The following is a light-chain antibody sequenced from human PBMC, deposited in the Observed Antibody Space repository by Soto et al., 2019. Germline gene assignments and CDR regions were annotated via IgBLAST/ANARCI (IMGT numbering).Light chain of an antibody. CDR2: NND. Sequence: QSVLTQPPSASGTPGQRVTMSCSGSGSNIGPNYVYWFQQFPGTAPKLLIYNNDQRPSGVPDRFSGSKSGTSASLDISGLRSDDEDDYYCAAWDDSLSGRVFGGGTMLTVL. J-gene: IGLJ3*02. V-gene: IGLV1-47*02. CDR1: GSNIGPNY. CDR3: AAWDDSLSGRV.